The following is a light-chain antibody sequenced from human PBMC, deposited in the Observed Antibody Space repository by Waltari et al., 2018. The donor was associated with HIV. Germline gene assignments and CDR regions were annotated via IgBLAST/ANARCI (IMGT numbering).Light chain of an antibody. CDR3: SSYTSSSTFVI. CDR1: SSDVGGYNY. Sequence: QSALTQPASVSGSPGQSITISCTGTSSDVGGYNYVSWYQQNTGKAPKFMIYEVSKRPSGVSDRFSVSKSGNTASLTISGLQGEDEADYYCSSYTSSSTFVIFGGGTKLTVL. V-gene: IGLV2-14*01. CDR2: EVS. J-gene: IGLJ2*01.